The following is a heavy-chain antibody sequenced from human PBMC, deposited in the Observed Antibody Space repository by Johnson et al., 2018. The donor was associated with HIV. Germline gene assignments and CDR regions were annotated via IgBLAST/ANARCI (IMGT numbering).Heavy chain of an antibody. Sequence: QLVESGGGLVQPGGSLRLSCAASGFTFSSYAMHWVRQAPGKGLEWVSGISWNSGSIGYADSVKGRFTISRDNAKNSLYLQMNSLRAEDTALYYCAKEAAMVQGGAFDIWGQGTMVTVSS. CDR1: GFTFSSYA. J-gene: IGHJ3*02. D-gene: IGHD3-10*01. CDR2: ISWNSGSI. CDR3: AKEAAMVQGGAFDI. V-gene: IGHV3-9*01.